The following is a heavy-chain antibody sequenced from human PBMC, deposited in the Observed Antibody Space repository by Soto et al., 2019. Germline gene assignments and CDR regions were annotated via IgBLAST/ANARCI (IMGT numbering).Heavy chain of an antibody. J-gene: IGHJ6*04. D-gene: IGHD4-17*01. Sequence: QVQLVQSGAGVKKPGASVKVSCKASGYTFTRYGISWVRQAPGQGLEWMGWISAYNGNTNYAQKLQGRVTMTTDTSTSTAYMELRSLRSDDTAVYYGARVSGLYGDYRYYGMDVWGKGTTVTVSS. V-gene: IGHV1-18*04. CDR1: GYTFTRYG. CDR3: ARVSGLYGDYRYYGMDV. CDR2: ISAYNGNT.